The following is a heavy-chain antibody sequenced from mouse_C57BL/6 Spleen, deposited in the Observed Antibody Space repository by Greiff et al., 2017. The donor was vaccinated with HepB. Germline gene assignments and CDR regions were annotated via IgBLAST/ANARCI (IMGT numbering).Heavy chain of an antibody. CDR1: GFTFSDFY. D-gene: IGHD2-4*01. V-gene: IGHV7-1*01. J-gene: IGHJ1*03. CDR3: ARDARGYYDYDGWYFDV. CDR2: SRNKANDYTT. Sequence: EVKLMESGGGLVQSGRSLRLSCATSGFTFSDFYMEWVRQAPGKGLEWIAASRNKANDYTTEYSASVKGRFIVSRDTSQSILYLQMNALRAEDTAIYDCARDARGYYDYDGWYFDVWGTGTTVTVSS.